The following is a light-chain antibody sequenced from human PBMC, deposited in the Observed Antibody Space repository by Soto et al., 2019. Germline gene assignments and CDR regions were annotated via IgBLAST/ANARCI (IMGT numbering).Light chain of an antibody. V-gene: IGKV3-20*01. CDR2: GAS. J-gene: IGKJ1*01. Sequence: EIVLTQFPDTLSLSPGERATLSCRASQSVSSSSLAWYQQKRGQAPRLLIHGASIRATGIPERFSGSGSGTDFTLSISRLEPEDFAVYYCQQYGSSPRTFGQGTKVEV. CDR1: QSVSSSS. CDR3: QQYGSSPRT.